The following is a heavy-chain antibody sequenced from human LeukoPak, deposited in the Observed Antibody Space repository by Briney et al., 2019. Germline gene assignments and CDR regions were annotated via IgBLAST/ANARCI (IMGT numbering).Heavy chain of an antibody. J-gene: IGHJ4*02. CDR2: ISGSGGYT. Sequence: GGSLRLSCAVSGFTFSTYAMSWVRQAPGKGLEWVTAISGSGGYTSYADSVRGRFTISRDNSKNTLYLQMNSLRAEDTAVYYCAREGNQALEYQFDYWGQGTLVTVSS. CDR1: GFTFSTYA. D-gene: IGHD2-2*01. CDR3: AREGNQALEYQFDY. V-gene: IGHV3-23*01.